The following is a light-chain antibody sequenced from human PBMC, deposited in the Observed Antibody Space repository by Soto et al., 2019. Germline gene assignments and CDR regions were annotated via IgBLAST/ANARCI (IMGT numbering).Light chain of an antibody. CDR2: EVS. CDR3: SSYRTGGPFV. Sequence: HSALTQPASVSGSPGQSITISCPGTSSYVGGYNYVSWYQQHPGEAPKLIIYEVSNRPSGVSNRFSGSKADNTASLTISGLQAEDEADYYCSSYRTGGPFVFGTGTKVTVL. J-gene: IGLJ1*01. CDR1: SSYVGGYNY. V-gene: IGLV2-14*01.